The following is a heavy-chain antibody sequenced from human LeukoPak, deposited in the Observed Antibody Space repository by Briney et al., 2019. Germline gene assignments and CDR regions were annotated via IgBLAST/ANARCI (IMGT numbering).Heavy chain of an antibody. V-gene: IGHV3-23*01. CDR3: AKGGGSYFRRVTYYYYYMDV. CDR1: EFSFGSYA. J-gene: IGHJ6*03. CDR2: ISGSGDST. Sequence: PGGSLRLSCAASEFSFGSYAMSWVRQAPGKGRQWVSGISGSGDSTYYADSVNGRFTISRDNSKNTLYLQMISLRAEDTAVYYCAKGGGSYFRRVTYYYYYMDVWGKGTTVTVSS. D-gene: IGHD1-26*01.